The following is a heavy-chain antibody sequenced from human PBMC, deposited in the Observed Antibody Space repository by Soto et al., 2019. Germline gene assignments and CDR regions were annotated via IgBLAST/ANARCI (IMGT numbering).Heavy chain of an antibody. J-gene: IGHJ6*02. V-gene: IGHV4-61*01. CDR2: IYYSGST. D-gene: IGHD2-2*02. Sequence: SETLSLTCTVSGGSVSSGSYYWSWIRQPPGKGLEWIGYIYYSGSTNYNPSLKSRVTISVDTSKNQFSLKLSSVTAADTAVYYCARGLGYCSSTSCYTSYYGMDVWGQGTTVTVSS. CDR3: ARGLGYCSSTSCYTSYYGMDV. CDR1: GGSVSSGSYY.